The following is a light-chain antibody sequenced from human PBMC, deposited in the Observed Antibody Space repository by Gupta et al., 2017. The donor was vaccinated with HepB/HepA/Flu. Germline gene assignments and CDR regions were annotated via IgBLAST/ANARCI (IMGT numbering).Light chain of an antibody. Sequence: QSVLTQPPSASGTPGQRVTVSCSGSSSNIGTNTVNWYQQLPGTAPKLLIFSNLQRPSGVPDRISGSKSGTSASLAISGLQSEDEADYYCAAWDDSMNAYVFGTGTKVTVL. J-gene: IGLJ1*01. CDR1: SSNIGTNT. CDR2: SNL. CDR3: AAWDDSMNAYV. V-gene: IGLV1-44*01.